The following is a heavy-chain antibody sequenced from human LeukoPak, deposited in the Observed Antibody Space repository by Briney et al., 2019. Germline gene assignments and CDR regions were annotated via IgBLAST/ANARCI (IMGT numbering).Heavy chain of an antibody. CDR2: MYHTGHT. CDR1: GGSISNYY. D-gene: IGHD2-15*01. CDR3: ARHPFATPFDY. V-gene: IGHV4-59*08. J-gene: IGHJ4*02. Sequence: SETLSLTCTVSGGSISNYYWSWIRQPPGKGLEWIGYMYHTGHTMYNSSLKSRVTMSLDTSKNHFSLRLSSVTAADTAVYYCARHPFATPFDYWGPGTLVTVSS.